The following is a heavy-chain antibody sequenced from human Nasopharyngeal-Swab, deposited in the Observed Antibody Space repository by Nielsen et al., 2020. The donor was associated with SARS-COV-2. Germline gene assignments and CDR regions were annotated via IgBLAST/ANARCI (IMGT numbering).Heavy chain of an antibody. J-gene: IGHJ3*02. CDR3: ARPRGGWAFDI. CDR1: GLTFSDYY. Sequence: GESLKISCAASGLTFSDYYMSWIRQAPGKGLEWVSYISTSGSTISFADSVKGRFTTSRDNAKNSLYLQMNSLRAEDTAVYYCARPRGGWAFDIWGQGTMVTVSS. D-gene: IGHD3-16*01. CDR2: ISTSGSTI. V-gene: IGHV3-11*01.